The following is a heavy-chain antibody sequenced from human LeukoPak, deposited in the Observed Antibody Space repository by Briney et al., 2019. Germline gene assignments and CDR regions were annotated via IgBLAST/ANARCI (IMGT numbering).Heavy chain of an antibody. Sequence: GRSLRLSCAASGFTFSSYAMHWVRRAPGKGLEWGALISYDGSNKYYADSVKGRFTISRDNSKNTLYLQMNSLRAEDTAVYYCARDSHQLPANDAFDIWGQGTMVTVSS. D-gene: IGHD2-2*01. CDR1: GFTFSSYA. V-gene: IGHV3-30*04. J-gene: IGHJ3*02. CDR2: ISYDGSNK. CDR3: ARDSHQLPANDAFDI.